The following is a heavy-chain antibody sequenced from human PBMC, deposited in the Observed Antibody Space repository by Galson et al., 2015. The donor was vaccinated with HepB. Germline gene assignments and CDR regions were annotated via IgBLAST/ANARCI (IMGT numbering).Heavy chain of an antibody. J-gene: IGHJ5*02. CDR2: IYHSGST. D-gene: IGHD4-23*01. V-gene: IGHV4-30-2*01. Sequence: TLSLTCAVSGGSISSGGYSWSWIRQPPGKGLEWIGYIYHSGSTYYNPSLKSRVTISVDRSKNQFSLKLSSVTAADTAVYYCAGSPIVRWKNWFDPWGQGTLVTVSS. CDR3: AGSPIVRWKNWFDP. CDR1: GGSISSGGYS.